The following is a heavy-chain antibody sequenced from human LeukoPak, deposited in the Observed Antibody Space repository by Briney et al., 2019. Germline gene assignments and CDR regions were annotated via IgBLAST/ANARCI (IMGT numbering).Heavy chain of an antibody. CDR3: ASGPPVFP. Sequence: EASVTVSFKASGGTFSSYAISWVRQAPGQGLEWMGRIIPILGIANYAQKFQGRVTITADKSTSTAYMELSSLRSEDTAVYYCASGPPVFPWGQGTLVTVSS. CDR1: GGTFSSYA. CDR2: IIPILGIA. J-gene: IGHJ5*02. V-gene: IGHV1-69*04.